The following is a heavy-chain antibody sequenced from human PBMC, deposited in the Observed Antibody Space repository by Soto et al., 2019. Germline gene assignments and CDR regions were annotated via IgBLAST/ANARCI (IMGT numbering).Heavy chain of an antibody. D-gene: IGHD3-22*01. V-gene: IGHV1-69*01. CDR2: TIPMFGTP. CDR3: ARPLRDRNYYSGMAV. J-gene: IGHJ6*02. CDR1: GGTFSKYA. Sequence: QVQLVQSGAVMQQPGASVRVSCKASGGTFSKYAFSWVRQAPGQGLEWLGGTIPMFGTPNYAQKFQGRVAISADESTATVYMELSSLRSEDTAVYFCARPLRDRNYYSGMAVWGQGTTVTVSS.